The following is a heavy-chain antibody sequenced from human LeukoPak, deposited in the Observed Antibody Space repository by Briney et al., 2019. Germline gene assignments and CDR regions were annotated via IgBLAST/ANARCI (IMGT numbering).Heavy chain of an antibody. Sequence: SGGSLRLSCAAPEFTFSKYWMLWVRQAPGKGLETVSRINTDGTVTTHADSVKGRFTVSRDNADNTMFLQMNSVRDEDTAVYYCATKQWLAPPPDSWGQGTPVTVSS. J-gene: IGHJ4*02. CDR3: ATKQWLAPPPDS. D-gene: IGHD6-19*01. CDR2: INTDGTVT. V-gene: IGHV3-74*01. CDR1: EFTFSKYW.